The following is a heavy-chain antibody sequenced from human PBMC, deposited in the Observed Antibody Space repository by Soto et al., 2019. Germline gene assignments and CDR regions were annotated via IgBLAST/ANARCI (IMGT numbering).Heavy chain of an antibody. Sequence: EVQLLESGGGLVQPGGSLRLSCAASGFTFSSYAMRWVRQAPGKGLEWVSAISGSGDSTYYADSVKGRFTTSRDNSKNTLYLQMNSLRAEDTAVYYCARRGSGSYYDYWCQGTLVTVSS. CDR3: ARRGSGSYYDY. V-gene: IGHV3-23*01. D-gene: IGHD1-26*01. CDR1: GFTFSSYA. CDR2: ISGSGDST. J-gene: IGHJ4*02.